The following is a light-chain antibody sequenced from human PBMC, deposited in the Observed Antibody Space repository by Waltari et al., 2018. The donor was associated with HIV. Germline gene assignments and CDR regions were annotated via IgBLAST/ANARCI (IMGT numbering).Light chain of an antibody. Sequence: PDSLAVSLGERATINCKSSQSILYSSNNRNYLAWYQQKPGQRPKLLIYWASTRESGVPDRFTGNGSGTDFTLTISSLQAEDVAVYYCQQYDSTPLTFGGGTKVEIK. CDR2: WAS. J-gene: IGKJ4*01. CDR1: QSILYSSNNRNY. V-gene: IGKV4-1*01. CDR3: QQYDSTPLT.